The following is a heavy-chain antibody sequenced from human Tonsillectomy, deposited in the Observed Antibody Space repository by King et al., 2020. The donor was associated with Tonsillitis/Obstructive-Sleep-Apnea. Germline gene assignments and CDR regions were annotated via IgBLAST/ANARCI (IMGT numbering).Heavy chain of an antibody. Sequence: VQLQQGGAGLLKPSETLSLTCAVYGGAFSGYYWSWIRQPPGRGLEWIGEINHGGSTNYNPSFKIRVTLSLDTSKNQVSLKRSSVTAADTAVYYCARDDIVVVSGAIPSYFDYWGQGTLVTVTS. D-gene: IGHD2-2*01. CDR2: INHGGST. CDR3: ARDDIVVVSGAIPSYFDY. CDR1: GGAFSGYY. J-gene: IGHJ4*02. V-gene: IGHV4-34*01.